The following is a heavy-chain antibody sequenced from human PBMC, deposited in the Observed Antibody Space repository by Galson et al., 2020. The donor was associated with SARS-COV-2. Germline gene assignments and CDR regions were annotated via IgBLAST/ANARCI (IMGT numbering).Heavy chain of an antibody. J-gene: IGHJ5*02. CDR1: GFTFSANA. V-gene: IGHV3-30*09. CDR2: ISDDGKKR. CDR3: ATERYDNSRGLES. D-gene: IGHD3-3*01. Sequence: GGSLRLSCAGSGFTFSANAMHWVRQAPGKGLEWVTVISDDGKKRYYAESVRGRFAISRDNSQNTLYLQMNSLRPDDTGIYYCATERYDNSRGLESWGQGTLVTVSS.